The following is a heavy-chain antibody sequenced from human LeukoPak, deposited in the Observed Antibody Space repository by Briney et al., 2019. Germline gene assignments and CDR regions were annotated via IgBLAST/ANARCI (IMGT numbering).Heavy chain of an antibody. CDR1: GYTFIGYY. D-gene: IGHD2-2*01. V-gene: IGHV1-2*02. Sequence: GASVKLSCKASGYTFIGYYMHWVRQAPAQGLEWMGWINPNSGGTNYAQKFQGRVTMTRDTSISTAYMELSRLRSDDTAVYYCARGLGGCSSTSCRYYGMDVWGQGTTVTVSS. CDR2: INPNSGGT. CDR3: ARGLGGCSSTSCRYYGMDV. J-gene: IGHJ6*02.